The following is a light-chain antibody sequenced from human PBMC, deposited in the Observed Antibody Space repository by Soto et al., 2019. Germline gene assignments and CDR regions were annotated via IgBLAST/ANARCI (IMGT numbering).Light chain of an antibody. J-gene: IGLJ1*01. CDR2: DVS. CDR3: SSYTSSSTLKV. V-gene: IGLV2-14*01. Sequence: QSVLTQPASVSGSPGQSITISCTGTSSDVGGYNYVSWYQQHPGKAPKLMIYDVSNRPSGVSNRFSGSKSGNTSSLTISGLQAEDEADYSCSSYTSSSTLKVFGTGTKLTVL. CDR1: SSDVGGYNY.